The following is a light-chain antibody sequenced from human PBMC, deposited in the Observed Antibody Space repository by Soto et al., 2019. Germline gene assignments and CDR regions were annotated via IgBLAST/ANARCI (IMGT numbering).Light chain of an antibody. Sequence: EIVLTQSPGTLSLSPGERATLSCRASQSVSSDLAWYQQRPGQAPRLLIFGASSRATGIPDRFSGSGSGTDFTLTIRRLEPEDFAVYYCQQYGSSPLTFGGGTKVEIK. V-gene: IGKV3-20*01. CDR3: QQYGSSPLT. J-gene: IGKJ4*01. CDR1: QSVSSD. CDR2: GAS.